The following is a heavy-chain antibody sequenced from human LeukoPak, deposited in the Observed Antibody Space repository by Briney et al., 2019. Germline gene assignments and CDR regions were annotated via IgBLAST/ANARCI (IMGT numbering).Heavy chain of an antibody. CDR2: IIPIFGTA. V-gene: IGHV1-69*05. CDR3: AKGKYYYDSSGYYSCYYYYYMDV. J-gene: IGHJ6*03. CDR1: GGTFSSYA. D-gene: IGHD3-22*01. Sequence: SVKVSCKASGGTFSSYAISWVRQAPGQGLEWMGGIIPIFGTANYAQKFQGRVTITTDESTSTAYMELSSLRSEDTAVYYCAKGKYYYDSSGYYSCYYYYYMDVWGKGTTVTVSS.